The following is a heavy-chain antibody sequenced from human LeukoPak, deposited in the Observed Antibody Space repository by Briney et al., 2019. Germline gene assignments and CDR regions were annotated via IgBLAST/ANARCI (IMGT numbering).Heavy chain of an antibody. V-gene: IGHV1-18*01. CDR2: ISSGGNT. Sequence: ASVKVSCKATGYIFSNYGISWVRQAPGHGLEWMGWISSGGNTNYAPKFQDRATMTTDTSTSTAYMELSSLRSEDTAVYYCARGLTGDWGQGTLVTVSS. CDR1: GYIFSNYG. D-gene: IGHD3-10*01. CDR3: ARGLTGD. J-gene: IGHJ4*02.